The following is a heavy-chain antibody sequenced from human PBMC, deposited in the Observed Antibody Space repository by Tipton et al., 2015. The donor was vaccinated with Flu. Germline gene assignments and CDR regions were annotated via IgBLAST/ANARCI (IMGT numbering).Heavy chain of an antibody. J-gene: IGHJ3*02. CDR3: ARGRTPGDAFDI. Sequence: TLSLTCTVSGGSISSYYWSWIRQPPGKGLEWIGYIYYSGSTNYNPSLKSRVTISVDTSKNQFSLKLSSVTAADTAVYYCARGRTPGDAFDIWGQGTMVTVSS. CDR2: IYYSGST. D-gene: IGHD1-14*01. CDR1: GGSISSYY. V-gene: IGHV4-59*12.